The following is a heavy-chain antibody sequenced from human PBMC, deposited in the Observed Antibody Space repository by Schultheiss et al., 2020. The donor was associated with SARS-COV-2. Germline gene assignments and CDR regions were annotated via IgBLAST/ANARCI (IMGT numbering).Heavy chain of an antibody. J-gene: IGHJ6*02. Sequence: GGSLRLSCAASGFTFSDHYMNWVRQAPGKGLEWVSSISSSGGYIYYADSVKGRFTISRDNARNSLYLQMNSLRAEDTAVYYCARAAYYYDSSGYHYYYGMDVWGQGTTVTVSS. D-gene: IGHD3-22*01. CDR1: GFTFSDHY. V-gene: IGHV3-21*01. CDR2: ISSSGGYI. CDR3: ARAAYYYDSSGYHYYYGMDV.